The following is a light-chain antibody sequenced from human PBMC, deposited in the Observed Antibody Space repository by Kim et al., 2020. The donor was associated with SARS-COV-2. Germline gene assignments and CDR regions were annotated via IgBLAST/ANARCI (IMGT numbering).Light chain of an antibody. Sequence: GTTVTISCTRSRGSIDENYVQWYQQRPGGVPTTVIYEDDQRPSGVSDRFSGSIDNSSNSASLTISGLRTEDEADYYCQSYNRDNVLFGGGTQLTVL. CDR3: QSYNRDNVL. V-gene: IGLV6-57*03. J-gene: IGLJ2*01. CDR2: EDD. CDR1: RGSIDENY.